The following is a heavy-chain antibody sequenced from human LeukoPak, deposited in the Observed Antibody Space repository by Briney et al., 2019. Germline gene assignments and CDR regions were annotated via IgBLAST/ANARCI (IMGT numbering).Heavy chain of an antibody. V-gene: IGHV3-23*01. CDR1: GFTFNNYA. D-gene: IGHD5-18*01. CDR2: ISGSGGST. Sequence: GGSLRLSCAASGFTFNNYAMSWVRQAPGKGLEWVSAISGSGGSTYYADSVKGRFTISRDNSKNTLYLQMNSLRAEDTAVYYCARENVDTAMIPWGQGTLVTVSS. CDR3: ARENVDTAMIP. J-gene: IGHJ5*02.